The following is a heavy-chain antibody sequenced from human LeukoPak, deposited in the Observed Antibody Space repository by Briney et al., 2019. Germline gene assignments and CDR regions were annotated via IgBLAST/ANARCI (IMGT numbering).Heavy chain of an antibody. CDR3: ARGGYGSFDY. J-gene: IGHJ4*02. Sequence: ASVKVSCKASGGTFSSYAISWVRPAPGQGLEWMGRIIPILGIANYAQKFQGRVTITADKSTSTAYMELSSLRSEDTAVYYCARGGYGSFDYWGQGTLVTVSS. CDR2: IIPILGIA. CDR1: GGTFSSYA. D-gene: IGHD3-10*01. V-gene: IGHV1-69*04.